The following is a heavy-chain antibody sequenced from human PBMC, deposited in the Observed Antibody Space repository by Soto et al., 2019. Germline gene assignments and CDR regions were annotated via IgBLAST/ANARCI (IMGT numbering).Heavy chain of an antibody. CDR1: GYTFTSYY. CDR3: ASSYGSGSSFDY. V-gene: IGHV1-46*01. J-gene: IGHJ4*02. CDR2: INPSGGST. Sequence: QVQLVQSGAEVKKPGASVKVSCKASGYTFTSYYMHWVRQAPGQGLEWMGIINPSGGSTSYAQKFKGRVTMTRDTSTSTVYMELSSLRSEDTAVYYCASSYGSGSSFDYWGQGTLVTVSS. D-gene: IGHD3-10*01.